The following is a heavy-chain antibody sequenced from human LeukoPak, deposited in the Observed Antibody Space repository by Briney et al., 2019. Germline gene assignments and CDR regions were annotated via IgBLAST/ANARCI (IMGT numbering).Heavy chain of an antibody. CDR2: IYYTGNT. V-gene: IGHV4-59*08. CDR1: GGSISNYY. D-gene: IGHD3-10*01. Sequence: PSETLSLTCTVSGGSISNYYWNWIRQPPGKGLEWIGYIYYTGNTNYNPSLKSRVTISVDTSKNQFSLKLSSVTAADTAVYYCARHRGQDYYYGRLNWFDPWGQGTPVTVSS. J-gene: IGHJ5*02. CDR3: ARHRGQDYYYGRLNWFDP.